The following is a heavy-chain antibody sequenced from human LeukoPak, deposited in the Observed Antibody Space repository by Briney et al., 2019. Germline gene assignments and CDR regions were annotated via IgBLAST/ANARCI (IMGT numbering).Heavy chain of an antibody. CDR3: ARGFWTGVEY. D-gene: IGHD3/OR15-3a*01. J-gene: IGHJ4*02. Sequence: GGSLRLSCAASGFTFSTYWMHWVRQAPGEGLVWVSRIKSDGSDTSYADSVKGRFTISRDNAKNTLYLQMNSLRAEDTAVYYRARGFWTGVEYWGQGALVTVSS. CDR2: IKSDGSDT. CDR1: GFTFSTYW. V-gene: IGHV3-74*01.